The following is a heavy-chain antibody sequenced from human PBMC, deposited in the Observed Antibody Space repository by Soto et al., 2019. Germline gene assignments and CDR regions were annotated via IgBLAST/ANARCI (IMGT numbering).Heavy chain of an antibody. CDR2: TRNKANSYTT. CDR3: ARGRNYYYYGMDV. Sequence: HPGGSLRLSCAASGFTFSDHYMDWVRQAPGKGLEWVGRTRNKANSYTTEYAASVKGRFTISRDDSKNSLYLQMNSLKTEDTAVYYCARGRNYYYYGMDVWGQGTTVTVSS. J-gene: IGHJ6*02. CDR1: GFTFSDHY. V-gene: IGHV3-72*01.